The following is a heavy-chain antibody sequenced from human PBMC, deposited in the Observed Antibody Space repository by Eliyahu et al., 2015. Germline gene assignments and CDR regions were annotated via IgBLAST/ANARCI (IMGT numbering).Heavy chain of an antibody. Sequence: EVQLVESGGGLVKPGXSLKLXCXASGFTFSSYMMDWVRQAPGKGLEWVSSISSSSTYIFYADSVKGRFTISRDNAKNSLYLQLNSLKAADTAVYYCARDRYGLKKGYYFDYWGLGTLVTVSS. D-gene: IGHD3-9*01. V-gene: IGHV3-21*01. CDR3: ARDRYGLKKGYYFDY. CDR1: GFTFSSYM. CDR2: ISSSSTYI. J-gene: IGHJ4*02.